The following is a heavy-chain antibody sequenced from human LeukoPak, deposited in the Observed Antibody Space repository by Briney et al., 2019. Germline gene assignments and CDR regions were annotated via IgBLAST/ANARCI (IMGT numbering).Heavy chain of an antibody. Sequence: PGGSLRLPCAASGFTFSSYAMSWVRQAPGKGLEWVSAISGSGGSTYYADSVKGRFTISRDNSKNTLYLQMNSLRAEDTAVYYCAKCRDYDYVWGSYRYLDAFDIWGQGTMVTVSS. D-gene: IGHD3-16*02. V-gene: IGHV3-23*01. CDR3: AKCRDYDYVWGSYRYLDAFDI. CDR1: GFTFSSYA. J-gene: IGHJ3*02. CDR2: ISGSGGST.